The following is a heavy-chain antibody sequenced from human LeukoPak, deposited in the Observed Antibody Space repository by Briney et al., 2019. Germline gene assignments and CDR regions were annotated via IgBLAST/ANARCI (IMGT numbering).Heavy chain of an antibody. CDR2: ISYDGSNK. V-gene: IGHV3-30*18. J-gene: IGHJ4*02. D-gene: IGHD5-18*01. Sequence: GGSLRLSCAASGFTFSSYGMHWVRQAPGKGLEWVAVISYDGSNKYYADSVKGRFTISRDNSKYTLYLQMNSLRAEDTAVYYCAKEFRVAMAAYFDYWGQGTLVTVSS. CDR1: GFTFSSYG. CDR3: AKEFRVAMAAYFDY.